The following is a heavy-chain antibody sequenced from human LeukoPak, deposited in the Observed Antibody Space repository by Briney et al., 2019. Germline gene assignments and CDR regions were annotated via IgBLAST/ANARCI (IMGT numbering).Heavy chain of an antibody. V-gene: IGHV1-24*01. J-gene: IGHJ6*02. Sequence: ASVKVSCKLSGYTLTELSMHWVRQTPGKGLEWMGGFDPEDGETLYAQKFQGRVTMTEDTSTDTAYMELSSLRSDDTAVYYCATDQRGAGLGFRYGSGSYNGLDVWGQETTVTVSS. CDR3: ATDQRGAGLGFRYGSGSYNGLDV. D-gene: IGHD3-10*01. CDR1: GYTLTELS. CDR2: FDPEDGET.